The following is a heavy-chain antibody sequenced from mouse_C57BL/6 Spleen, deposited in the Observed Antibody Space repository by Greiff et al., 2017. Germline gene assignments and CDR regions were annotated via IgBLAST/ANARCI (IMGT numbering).Heavy chain of an antibody. D-gene: IGHD3-3*01. CDR2: INPGSGGT. CDR3: ERHEERDSNYWYFEG. CDR1: GYAFTNYL. V-gene: IGHV1-54*01. Sequence: VQLQQSGAELVRPGTSVKVSCKASGYAFTNYLIEWVKQRPGQGLEWIGVINPGSGGTNYNEKFKGKATLTADKSSSTAYMQLSSLTSEDSAVYFGERHEERDSNYWYFEGGGTGTTVTVAS. J-gene: IGHJ1*03.